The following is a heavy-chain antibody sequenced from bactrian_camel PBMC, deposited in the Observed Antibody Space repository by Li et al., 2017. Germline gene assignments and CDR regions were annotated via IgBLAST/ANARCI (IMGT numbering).Heavy chain of an antibody. J-gene: IGHJ6*01. CDR1: GFTFADSA. CDR2: ISTDGSA. CDR3: AARRIVCNGDYSLKDVTGYEA. Sequence: HVQLVESGGGSVHTGGSLRLSCTTSGFTFADSAMAWYRQAPGNECEMVSTISTDGSAYYEEFAKGRFTISRDNAKNTVYLQMNTLKPEDTAVYYCAARRIVCNGDYSLKDVTGYEACGQGTQVTVS. D-gene: IGHD1*01. V-gene: IGHV3S55*01.